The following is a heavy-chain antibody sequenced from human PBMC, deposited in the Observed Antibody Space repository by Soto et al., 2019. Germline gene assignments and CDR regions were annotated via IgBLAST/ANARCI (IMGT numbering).Heavy chain of an antibody. CDR3: AGLDTAMIKTAGY. D-gene: IGHD5-18*01. V-gene: IGHV3-7*01. CDR2: IKQDGSEE. J-gene: IGHJ4*02. Sequence: GGSLRLSCTASGFRISDYWMSWVRQAPGKGLEWVANIKQDGSEEYYVDYVKGRFTISRDNAKNSLYLQINTLRVEDTAVYYYAGLDTAMIKTAGYWGRGTLVTVSS. CDR1: GFRISDYW.